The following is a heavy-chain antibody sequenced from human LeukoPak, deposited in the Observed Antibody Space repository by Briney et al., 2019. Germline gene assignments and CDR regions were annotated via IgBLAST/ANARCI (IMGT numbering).Heavy chain of an antibody. V-gene: IGHV1-69*13. D-gene: IGHD3-10*01. Sequence: ASVKVSCKASGGTFSSCAISWVRQAPGQGLEWMGGIIPIFGTANYAQKFQGRVTITADESTSTAYMELSSLRSEDTAVYYCARDYGVGRGNPFDPWGQGTLVTVSS. CDR2: IIPIFGTA. J-gene: IGHJ5*02. CDR3: ARDYGVGRGNPFDP. CDR1: GGTFSSCA.